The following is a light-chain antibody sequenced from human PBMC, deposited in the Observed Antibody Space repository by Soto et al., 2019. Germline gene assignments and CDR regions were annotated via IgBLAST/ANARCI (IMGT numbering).Light chain of an antibody. Sequence: QSVLTQPASVSGSPGQSITISCTGTSSDFGGYNYVSWYQQHPGKAPKLMIYDVSNRPSGVSNRFSGSKSGNTASLTISGLQAEDEADYYRSSYTSSSTVVFGGGTKLTVL. J-gene: IGLJ2*01. V-gene: IGLV2-14*01. CDR2: DVS. CDR1: SSDFGGYNY. CDR3: SSYTSSSTVV.